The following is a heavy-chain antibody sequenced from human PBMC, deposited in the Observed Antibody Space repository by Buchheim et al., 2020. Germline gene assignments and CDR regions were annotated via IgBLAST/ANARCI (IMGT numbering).Heavy chain of an antibody. V-gene: IGHV4-59*08. CDR2: IYYSGST. CDR3: ARHVTAAAFYGMDV. CDR1: VGPISSSY. D-gene: IGHD6-13*01. Sequence: QVQLQESGPGLVKPSETLSLTCTVSVGPISSSYWSWIRQPPGKGLEWIGYIYYSGSTNYNPSLKSRVTISVDTSKNQFSLKLSSVTAADTAVYYCARHVTAAAFYGMDVWGQGTT. J-gene: IGHJ6*02.